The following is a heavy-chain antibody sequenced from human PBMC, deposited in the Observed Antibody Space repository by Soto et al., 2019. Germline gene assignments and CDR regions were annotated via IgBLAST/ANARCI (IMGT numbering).Heavy chain of an antibody. CDR3: ARCRKSFWPGSTMDDYGMDV. J-gene: IGHJ6*02. CDR1: GYTFTGYY. CDR2: IHPNLGGT. Sequence: ASVKVSCKASGYTFTGYYIHWVRQAPGQGLEWMGWIHPNLGGTDHAQKFQGRVTLTRDTSVNTAYMELSNLTSDDTAIYYCARCRKSFWPGSTMDDYGMDVWGQGTTVTVSS. V-gene: IGHV1-2*02. D-gene: IGHD3-3*01.